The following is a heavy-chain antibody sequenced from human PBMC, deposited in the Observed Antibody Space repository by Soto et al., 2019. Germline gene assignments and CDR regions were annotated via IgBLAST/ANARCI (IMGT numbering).Heavy chain of an antibody. Sequence: GGSLRLSCAASGFTFSSYAMSWVRQAPGKGLEWVSAISGSGGSTYYADSVKGRFTISRDNSKNTLYLQMNSLRAEDTAVYYCAKTRSLDVYGDYPLYYYYMDVWGKGTTVTVSS. J-gene: IGHJ6*03. D-gene: IGHD4-17*01. V-gene: IGHV3-23*01. CDR2: ISGSGGST. CDR3: AKTRSLDVYGDYPLYYYYMDV. CDR1: GFTFSSYA.